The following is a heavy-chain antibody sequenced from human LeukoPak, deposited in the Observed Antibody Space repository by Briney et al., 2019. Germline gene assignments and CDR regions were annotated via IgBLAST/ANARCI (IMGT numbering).Heavy chain of an antibody. CDR2: IGTAGNT. Sequence: PGGSLRLSCAASGFTFSSHDMHWVRQPTGKGLEWVSVIGTAGNTYYADSVKGRFTISRDNSKSTLYLQMNSLRAEDTAVYYCAKGGPMYSSSDDAFDIWGQGTMVTVSS. D-gene: IGHD6-6*01. J-gene: IGHJ3*02. V-gene: IGHV3-13*01. CDR3: AKGGPMYSSSDDAFDI. CDR1: GFTFSSHD.